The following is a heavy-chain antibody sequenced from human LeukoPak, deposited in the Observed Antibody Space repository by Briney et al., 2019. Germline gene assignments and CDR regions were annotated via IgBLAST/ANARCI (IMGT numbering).Heavy chain of an antibody. CDR3: AKDAKYQLLSSKYYYYYYMDV. D-gene: IGHD2-2*01. CDR1: GFTFSSYA. J-gene: IGHJ6*03. CDR2: ISGSGGST. Sequence: GGSLRLSCAASGFTFSSYAMSWVRQAPGKGLEWVSAISGSGGSTYYADSMKGRFTISRDNSKNTLYLQMNSLRAEDTAVYYCAKDAKYQLLSSKYYYYYYMDVWGKGTTVTVSS. V-gene: IGHV3-23*01.